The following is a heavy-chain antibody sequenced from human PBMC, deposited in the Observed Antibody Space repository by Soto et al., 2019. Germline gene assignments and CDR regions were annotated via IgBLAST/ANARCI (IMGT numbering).Heavy chain of an antibody. D-gene: IGHD3-16*02. CDR2: IYYSGNP. J-gene: IGHJ3*02. Sequence: SETLSLTCTISGGSISGYYWSWIRQPPGKGLEWISYIYYSGNPTYSSSLKSRVTISLDTSKNQFSLKLSSVTAADTAVYYCARLYGLDAFDIWGQGTMVTFSS. CDR1: GGSISGYY. V-gene: IGHV4-59*08. CDR3: ARLYGLDAFDI.